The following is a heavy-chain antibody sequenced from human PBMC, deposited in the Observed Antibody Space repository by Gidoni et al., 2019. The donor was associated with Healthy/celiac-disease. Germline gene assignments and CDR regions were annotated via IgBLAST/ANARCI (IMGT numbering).Heavy chain of an antibody. CDR3: ARRGVIKPDP. Sequence: QVQLQQWGAGLLKPSETLSLTCAVYGGSFSGYYWSWIRQPPGKGLEWIGEINHTGSTNYNPSLKSRVTISVDTSKNQFSLKLKSVTAADTAVYYCARRGVIKPDPWGQGNLVTVSS. D-gene: IGHD3-10*01. CDR1: GGSFSGYY. V-gene: IGHV4-34*01. J-gene: IGHJ5*02. CDR2: INHTGST.